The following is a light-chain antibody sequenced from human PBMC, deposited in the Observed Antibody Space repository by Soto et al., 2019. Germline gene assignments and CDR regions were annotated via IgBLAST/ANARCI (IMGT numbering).Light chain of an antibody. CDR1: SSDVGGYNF. Sequence: QSALTQPASVSGSPGQSITISCTGTSSDVGGYNFVSWYQQHPGKAPKLMIYEVPSRPSGVSNRFSGSKSGNRASLTISGLQAEDEADYCCHSYTAGGTLVFGTGTKLTAL. CDR3: HSYTAGGTLV. J-gene: IGLJ3*02. CDR2: EVP. V-gene: IGLV2-14*03.